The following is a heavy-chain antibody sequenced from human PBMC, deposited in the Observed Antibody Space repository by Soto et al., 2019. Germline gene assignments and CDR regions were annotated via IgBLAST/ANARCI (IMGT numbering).Heavy chain of an antibody. CDR1: GFTFSSYA. Sequence: GSLRLSCAASGFTFSSYAMSWVRQAPGKGLEWVSAISGSGGSTYYADSVKGRFTISRDNSKNTLYLQMNSLRAEDTAVYYCAKDGRKKGYGYGVLDYWGQGNLVTVSS. V-gene: IGHV3-23*01. D-gene: IGHD5-18*01. J-gene: IGHJ4*02. CDR3: AKDGRKKGYGYGVLDY. CDR2: ISGSGGST.